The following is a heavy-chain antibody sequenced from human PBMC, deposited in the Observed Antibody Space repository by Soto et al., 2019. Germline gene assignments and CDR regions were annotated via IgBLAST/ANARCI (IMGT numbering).Heavy chain of an antibody. CDR2: IIPIFRTT. CDR1: GGTFSSYA. CDR3: AREVRGNFYPDY. V-gene: IGHV1-69*12. D-gene: IGHD3-10*01. Sequence: QVQLVQSGAEVKKPGSSVKVSCKASGGTFSSYAVSWVRQAPGQGLEWMGGIIPIFRTTHYAQQFQGRVTITADGSMTTAYMELSSLRSADTAVYYCAREVRGNFYPDYWGQGTLVTVSS. J-gene: IGHJ4*02.